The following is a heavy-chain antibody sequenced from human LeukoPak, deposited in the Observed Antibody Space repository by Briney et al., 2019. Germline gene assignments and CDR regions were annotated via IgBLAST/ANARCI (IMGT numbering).Heavy chain of an antibody. CDR1: GYRFTSYW. D-gene: IGHD1-26*01. CDR2: IYPGDSDT. J-gene: IGHJ3*02. CDR3: ARSGGNYYSI. Sequence: GEYLKISCKGSGYRFTSYWIGWVRQMPGKGLGWMGIIYPGDSDTIYSPSFQGQVTISADKSNSTANLQWSSLKASDTAMYYCARSGGNYYSIWGQGTMVTVSS. V-gene: IGHV5-51*01.